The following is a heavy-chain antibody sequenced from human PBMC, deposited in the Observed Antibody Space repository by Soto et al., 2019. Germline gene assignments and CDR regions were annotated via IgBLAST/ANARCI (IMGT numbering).Heavy chain of an antibody. CDR2: INPNSGGT. D-gene: IGHD2-2*01. Sequence: ASVKVSCKASGYTFTGYYMHWVRQAPGQGLEWMGWINPNSGGTNYAQKFQGWVTMTRDTSISTAYMELSRLRSDDTAVYYCAREGIVVVPAAPRDAFDIWGQGTMVTVSS. V-gene: IGHV1-2*04. CDR3: AREGIVVVPAAPRDAFDI. J-gene: IGHJ3*02. CDR1: GYTFTGYY.